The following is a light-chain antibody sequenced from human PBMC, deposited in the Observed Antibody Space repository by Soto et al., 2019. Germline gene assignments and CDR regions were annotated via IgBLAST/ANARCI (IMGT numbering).Light chain of an antibody. J-gene: IGKJ3*01. Sequence: DIQMTQSPSSLSASVGDRVNITCRASQSISSYLNWYQQKPGKAPKLLVYAASRLQIGVPSRFSGTGSGTDFTLTISSLQPEDFATYYCQQSFRTPFTFGPGNKLDIK. CDR3: QQSFRTPFT. V-gene: IGKV1-39*01. CDR1: QSISSY. CDR2: AAS.